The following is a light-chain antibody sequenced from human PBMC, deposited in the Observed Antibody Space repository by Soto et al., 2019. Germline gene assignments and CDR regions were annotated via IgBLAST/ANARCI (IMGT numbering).Light chain of an antibody. V-gene: IGKV3-20*01. CDR1: QSVSNSY. CDR2: GAS. J-gene: IGKJ1*01. CDR3: QQYGSSPRT. Sequence: PGERATLSCRASQSVSNSYLAWYQQKPGQAPRLLIYGASSRATGIPDRFSGSGSGTDFTLTISRLEPEDFAVYYCQQYGSSPRTFGQGTKVEIK.